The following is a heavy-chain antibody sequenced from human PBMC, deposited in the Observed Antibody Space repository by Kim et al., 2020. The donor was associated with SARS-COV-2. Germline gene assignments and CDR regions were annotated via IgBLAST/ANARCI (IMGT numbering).Heavy chain of an antibody. J-gene: IGHJ4*02. CDR3: ASGLSRNYCSGGSCWNN. D-gene: IGHD2-15*01. V-gene: IGHV1-18*04. Sequence: ASVKVSCKASGYTFTSYGISWVRQAPGQGLEWMGWISAYNGNTNYAQKLQGRVTMTTDTSTSTAYMELRSLRSDDTAVYYCASGLSRNYCSGGSCWNNWGQGTLVTVSS. CDR1: GYTFTSYG. CDR2: ISAYNGNT.